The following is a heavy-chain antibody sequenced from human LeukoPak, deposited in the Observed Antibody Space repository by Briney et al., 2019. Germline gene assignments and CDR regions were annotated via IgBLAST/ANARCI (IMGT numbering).Heavy chain of an antibody. D-gene: IGHD6-19*01. J-gene: IGHJ6*02. CDR2: INHSGST. CDR3: ARGRIAVAGTSYYYGMDV. V-gene: IGHV4-34*01. CDR1: GVSFSGYY. Sequence: SETLSLTCAVYGVSFSGYYWSWIRQPPGKGLEWIGEINHSGSTNYNPSLKSRVTISVDTSKNQFSLKLSSVTAADTAVYYCARGRIAVAGTSYYYGMDVWGQGTTVTVSS.